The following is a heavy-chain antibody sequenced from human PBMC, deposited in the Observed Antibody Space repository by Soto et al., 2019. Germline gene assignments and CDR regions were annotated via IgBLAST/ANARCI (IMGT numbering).Heavy chain of an antibody. Sequence: SVKVSCKASGGTFSSYAISWVRQAPGQGLEWMGGIIPIFGTANYAQKFQGRVTITADESTSTAYMELSSLRSADTAVEYWARLRRMDSSGWYDYWGQGTLVTVSS. J-gene: IGHJ4*02. V-gene: IGHV1-69*13. CDR3: ARLRRMDSSGWYDY. D-gene: IGHD6-19*01. CDR2: IIPIFGTA. CDR1: GGTFSSYA.